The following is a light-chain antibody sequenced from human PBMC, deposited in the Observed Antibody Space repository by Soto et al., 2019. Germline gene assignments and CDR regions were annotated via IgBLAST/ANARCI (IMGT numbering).Light chain of an antibody. CDR2: GAS. V-gene: IGKV3-11*01. CDR1: QSVSSY. J-gene: IGKJ1*01. Sequence: EILLKLCTATLSLYAGDRGALSCRASQSVSSYLAWYQQKPGEAPRLLIYGASTRADDIPARFSGSGSGTEFTLTIRCLHPDYFATYYSHLSVPAFRAFGQGTKVDIK. CDR3: HLSVPAFRA.